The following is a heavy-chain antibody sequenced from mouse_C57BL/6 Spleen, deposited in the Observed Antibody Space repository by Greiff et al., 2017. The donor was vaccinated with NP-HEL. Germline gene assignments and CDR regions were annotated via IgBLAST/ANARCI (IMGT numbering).Heavy chain of an antibody. CDR2: IDPSDSET. D-gene: IGHD2-2*01. V-gene: IGHV1-52*01. J-gene: IGHJ3*01. Sequence: VQLQQSGAELVRPGSSVKLSCKASGYTFTSYWMHWVKQRPIQGLEWIGNIDPSDSETHYNQKFKDKATLTVDKSSSTAYMQLSSLTSEDSAVYYCARGMVTTPGGFAYRGQGTLVTVSA. CDR1: GYTFTSYW. CDR3: ARGMVTTPGGFAY.